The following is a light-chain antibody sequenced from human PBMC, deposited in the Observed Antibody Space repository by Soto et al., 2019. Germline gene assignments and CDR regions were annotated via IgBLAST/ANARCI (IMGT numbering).Light chain of an antibody. Sequence: EIVLTQSPVTLCLSPGERATLSCRASQSVSSNYITWYQQKPGQAPRRLIFGASSRATGIPDRLSGSGSGTDFTLTISRLEPEDFAVYYCQQYGSSPSTFGQGTKVDIK. CDR3: QQYGSSPST. CDR2: GAS. CDR1: QSVSSNY. V-gene: IGKV3-20*01. J-gene: IGKJ1*01.